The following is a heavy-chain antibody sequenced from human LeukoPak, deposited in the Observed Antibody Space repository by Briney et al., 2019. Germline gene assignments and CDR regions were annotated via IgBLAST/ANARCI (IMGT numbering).Heavy chain of an antibody. CDR3: AKGSYYDISGYSEFDY. Sequence: PGGSLRLSCAASGFTFSSHAMNWVRQAPGKGLEWVSTLSGGGGSTYYADSVKGRFTISRDNSKNTLYVQMNSLRVEGTAVYYCAKGSYYDISGYSEFDYWAREPWSPSPQ. CDR1: GFTFSSHA. CDR2: LSGGGGST. J-gene: IGHJ4*02. D-gene: IGHD3-22*01. V-gene: IGHV3-23*01.